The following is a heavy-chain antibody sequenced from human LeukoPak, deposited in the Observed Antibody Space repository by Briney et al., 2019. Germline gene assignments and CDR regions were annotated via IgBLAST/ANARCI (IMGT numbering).Heavy chain of an antibody. V-gene: IGHV3-23*01. Sequence: GGSLRLSCAASGFTFNTYAMSWVRQAPGKGLEWVSGISAGGGSSYYADSVKGRFTISRDNSKNSLSLQMNSLRTEDTALYYCAKDIEAGTAGFSFDHWGQETLVAVSS. D-gene: IGHD2-21*02. CDR3: AKDIEAGTAGFSFDH. CDR2: ISAGGGSS. CDR1: GFTFNTYA. J-gene: IGHJ4*02.